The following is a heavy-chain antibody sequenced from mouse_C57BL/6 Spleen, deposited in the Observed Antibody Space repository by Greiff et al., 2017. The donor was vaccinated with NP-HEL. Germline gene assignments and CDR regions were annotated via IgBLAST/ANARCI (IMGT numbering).Heavy chain of an antibody. V-gene: IGHV1-54*01. D-gene: IGHD2-12*01. CDR1: GYAFTNYL. CDR3: ARNDGRRDGFAY. CDR2: INPGSGGT. J-gene: IGHJ3*01. Sequence: QVQLQQSGAELVRPGTSVKVSCKASGYAFTNYLIEWVKQRPGQGLEWIGVINPGSGGTNYNEKFKGKATLTADKSSSTAYMQLSSLTSEDSAVYFCARNDGRRDGFAYWGQGTPVTVSA.